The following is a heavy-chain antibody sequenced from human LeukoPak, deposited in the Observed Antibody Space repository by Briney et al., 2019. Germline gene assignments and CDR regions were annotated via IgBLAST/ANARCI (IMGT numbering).Heavy chain of an antibody. D-gene: IGHD3-22*01. CDR3: ARVRAYYYDSSGYPDY. Sequence: SETLSLTCTVAGYSISSGYYWGWIRQPPGKGLEWIGSIYHSGSTYYNPSLKSRVTISVDTSKNQFSLKLSSVTAADTAVYYCARVRAYYYDSSGYPDYWGQGTLVTVSS. V-gene: IGHV4-38-2*02. J-gene: IGHJ4*02. CDR2: IYHSGST. CDR1: GYSISSGYY.